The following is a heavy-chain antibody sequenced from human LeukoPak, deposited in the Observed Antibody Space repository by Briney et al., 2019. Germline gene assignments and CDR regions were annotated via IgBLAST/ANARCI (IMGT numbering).Heavy chain of an antibody. CDR1: GGSISTYY. V-gene: IGHV4-4*07. Sequence: SETLSLTCTVSGGSISTYYWSWIRQPAGKGLEWIGRIHTSGNTNQNPSLKSRVTMSVDTSKNQLSLNPSSLTAADTAVYYCARADIVGRAFDIWGQGTMVTVSS. CDR2: IHTSGNT. J-gene: IGHJ3*02. CDR3: ARADIVGRAFDI. D-gene: IGHD3-22*01.